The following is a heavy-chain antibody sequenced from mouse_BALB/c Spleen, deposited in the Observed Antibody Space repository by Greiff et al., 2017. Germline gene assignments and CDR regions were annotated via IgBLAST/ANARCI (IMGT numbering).Heavy chain of an antibody. V-gene: IGHV2-9*02. CDR1: GYSFTSYG. D-gene: IGHD2-1*01. CDR2: IWAGGST. J-gene: IGHJ3*01. CDR3: AREGYYGNLFAY. Sequence: VQLQESGPGLVAPSQSLSITCTVSGYSFTSYGVNWVRQPPGKGLEWLGVIWAGGSTNYNSALMSRLSISTDNSKSQVFLKMNSLQTDDTAMYYCAREGYYGNLFAYWGQGTLVTVSA.